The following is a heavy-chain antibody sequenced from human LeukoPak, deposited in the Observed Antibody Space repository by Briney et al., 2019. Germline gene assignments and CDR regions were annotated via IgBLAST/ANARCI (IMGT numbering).Heavy chain of an antibody. J-gene: IGHJ4*02. CDR1: GYSFTSYW. Sequence: GESLKISCKGSGYSFTSYWIGWVRQMPGKGLEWMGIIYPGGSDTRYSPSFQGQVTISADKSISTAYLQWSSLKASDTAMYYCARRAACSSTSCPIHFDYWGQGTLVTVSS. CDR3: ARRAACSSTSCPIHFDY. CDR2: IYPGGSDT. D-gene: IGHD2-2*01. V-gene: IGHV5-51*01.